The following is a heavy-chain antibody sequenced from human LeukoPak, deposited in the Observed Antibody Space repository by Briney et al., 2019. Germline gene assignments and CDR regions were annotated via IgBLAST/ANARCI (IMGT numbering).Heavy chain of an antibody. CDR1: GFTFSSYG. CDR3: AKIPVAGTAISNY. Sequence: GRSLRLSCAASGFTFSSYGMHWVRQAPGKGLEWVAVISYDGSNKYYADSVKGRFNISRDNSKNTLYLQMNSLRAEDTAVYYCAKIPVAGTAISNYWGQGTLVTVSS. D-gene: IGHD6-19*01. V-gene: IGHV3-30*18. J-gene: IGHJ4*02. CDR2: ISYDGSNK.